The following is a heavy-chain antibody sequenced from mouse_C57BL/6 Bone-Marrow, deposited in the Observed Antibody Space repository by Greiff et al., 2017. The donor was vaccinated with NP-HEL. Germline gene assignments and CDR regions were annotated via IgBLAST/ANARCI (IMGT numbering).Heavy chain of an antibody. J-gene: IGHJ4*01. V-gene: IGHV1-47*01. CDR3: ARGATVSYAMDY. Sequence: QVHVKQSGAELVKPGASVKMSCKASGYTFTTYPIEWMKQNHGKSLEWIGNFHPYNDDTKYNEKFKGKATLTVEKSSSTAYLELSRLTSDDSAVYYCARGATVSYAMDYWGQGTSVTVSS. CDR1: GYTFTTYP. CDR2: FHPYNDDT. D-gene: IGHD1-1*01.